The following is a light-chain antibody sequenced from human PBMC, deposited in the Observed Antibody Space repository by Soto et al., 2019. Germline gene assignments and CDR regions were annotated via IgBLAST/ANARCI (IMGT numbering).Light chain of an antibody. CDR3: QQYVISPFT. Sequence: EIVLTQSPGTLSLSPGERAALSCRASQTISKTYIAWFQQRPGQPPRLLISATSSRATGTPDRFSGSGSGTDFTLTIRRLEPEDFAVYYCQQYVISPFTFGPGTKVEIK. V-gene: IGKV3-20*01. CDR1: QTISKTY. CDR2: ATS. J-gene: IGKJ3*01.